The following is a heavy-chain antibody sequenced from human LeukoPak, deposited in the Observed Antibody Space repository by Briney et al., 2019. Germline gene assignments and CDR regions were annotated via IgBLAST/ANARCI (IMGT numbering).Heavy chain of an antibody. CDR1: GGSISNSPYY. V-gene: IGHV4-39*07. D-gene: IGHD6-6*01. CDR2: IFYTGRT. CDR3: ARDRPFNPLVY. Sequence: SETLSLTCTVSGGSISNSPYYWAWIRQSPGKGLEWIGSIFYTGRTYYNPSLESQVSISVDTSKNHLSLTLTSVTAADTAVYFCARDRPFNPLVYWGQGTLAIVSS. J-gene: IGHJ4*01.